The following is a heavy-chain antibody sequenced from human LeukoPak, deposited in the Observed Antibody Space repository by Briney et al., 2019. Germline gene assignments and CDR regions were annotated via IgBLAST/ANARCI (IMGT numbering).Heavy chain of an antibody. J-gene: IGHJ4*02. V-gene: IGHV4-34*01. CDR1: GGSFSGYY. D-gene: IGHD5-24*01. CDR3: ARGRRDGYMVY. CDR2: INHSGST. Sequence: SETLSLTCAVYGGSFSGYYWSWIRQPPGKGLEWMGEINHSGSTNYNPSLKSRVTISVDTSKNQFSLKLSSVTAADTAVYYCARGRRDGYMVYWGQGTLVTVSS.